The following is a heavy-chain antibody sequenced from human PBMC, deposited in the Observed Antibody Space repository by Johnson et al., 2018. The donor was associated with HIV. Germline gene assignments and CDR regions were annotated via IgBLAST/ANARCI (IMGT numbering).Heavy chain of an antibody. V-gene: IGHV3-11*01. Sequence: CVASGFTFSDYYMTWIRQAPAHGLEWVSYISGSGGTIYSADSVQGRFTISRDNARNPLYLQMNSLRVEDTAVYYCARRSGYAFDIWGQGTMVTVSS. CDR1: GFTFSDYY. CDR2: ISGSGGTI. J-gene: IGHJ3*02. CDR3: ARRSGYAFDI. D-gene: IGHD1-1*01.